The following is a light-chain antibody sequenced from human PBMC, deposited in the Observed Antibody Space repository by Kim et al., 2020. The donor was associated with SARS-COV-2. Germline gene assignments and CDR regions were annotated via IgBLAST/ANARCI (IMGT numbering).Light chain of an antibody. Sequence: QSALTQPASVSGSPGQSITISCTGTSSDVGGYNYVSWYQQHPGKAPKLMIYDVTKRPSGVSNRFSGSKSGITASLTISGLQAEDEADYYCTSYTRSNTVVFGGGTQLTVL. CDR2: DVT. CDR3: TSYTRSNTVV. V-gene: IGLV2-14*01. CDR1: SSDVGGYNY. J-gene: IGLJ2*01.